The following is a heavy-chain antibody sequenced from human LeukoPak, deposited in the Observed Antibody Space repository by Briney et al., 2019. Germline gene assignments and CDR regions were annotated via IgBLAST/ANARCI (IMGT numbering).Heavy chain of an antibody. CDR1: GGSLSGYY. CDR2: IHHSGVT. D-gene: IGHD2-2*01. V-gene: IGHV4-34*01. CDR3: ARGGGTRRCWFDL. Sequence: SETLSLTCAVDGGSLSGYYWTWVRQPPGKGPEWIGEIHHSGVTSYNPPLKSRVSISRDSSKKLFSLNLTSVTAADTAVYYCARGGGTRRCWFDLWGQGTLVPVPS. J-gene: IGHJ5*02.